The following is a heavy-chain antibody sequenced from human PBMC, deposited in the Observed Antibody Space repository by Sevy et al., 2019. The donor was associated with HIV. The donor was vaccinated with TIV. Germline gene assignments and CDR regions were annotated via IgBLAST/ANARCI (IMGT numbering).Heavy chain of an antibody. CDR3: AREIGDILTGYRGYFQH. CDR2: ISSSSSTI. J-gene: IGHJ1*01. D-gene: IGHD3-9*01. Sequence: GGSLRLYCAASGFTFSSYSMNWVRQAPGKGLEWVSYISSSSSTIYYADSVKGRFTISRDNAKNSLYLQMNSLRDEDTAVYYCAREIGDILTGYRGYFQHWGQGTLVTVSS. V-gene: IGHV3-48*02. CDR1: GFTFSSYS.